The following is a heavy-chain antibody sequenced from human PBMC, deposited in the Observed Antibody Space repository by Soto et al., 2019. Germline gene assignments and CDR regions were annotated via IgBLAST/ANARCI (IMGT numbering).Heavy chain of an antibody. CDR2: IYYSGST. J-gene: IGHJ6*02. CDR3: ARLDLGYCISTTCPPYYYYYGMDV. D-gene: IGHD2-2*01. CDR1: GGSIGSYY. V-gene: IGHV4-59*01. Sequence: SVTLPLTRTGSGGSIGSYYWSWIRQPPGKGLEWIGYIYYSGSTNYNPSLKSRVTISVDTSKNQFSLKLSSVTAADTAVYYCARLDLGYCISTTCPPYYYYYGMDVWGQGTTVTVFS.